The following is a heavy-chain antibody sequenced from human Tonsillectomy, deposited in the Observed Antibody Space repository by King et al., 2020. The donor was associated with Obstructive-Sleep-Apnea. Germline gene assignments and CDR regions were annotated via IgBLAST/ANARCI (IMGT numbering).Heavy chain of an antibody. J-gene: IGHJ6*02. CDR1: GFTFADYA. V-gene: IGHV3-9*01. CDR3: VKGDYGSGQSGGDV. Sequence: DVQLVESGGGLVQPGRSLRLSCAVSGFTFADYAMHWVRQAPGKGLEWVSGIRWNSGTIGYVDSVKGRFTISRDNAKNSLYLQMNSLRAEDTALYYCVKGDYGSGQSGGDVWGQGTTVTVSS. D-gene: IGHD3-10*01. CDR2: IRWNSGTI.